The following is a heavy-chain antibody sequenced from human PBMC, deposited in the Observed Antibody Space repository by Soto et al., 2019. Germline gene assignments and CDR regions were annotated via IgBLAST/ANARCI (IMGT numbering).Heavy chain of an antibody. CDR1: GYAFTGYY. CDR2: INPNSGGT. Sequence: GASVKVSCKASGYAFTGYYMHWVRQAPGQGLEWMGWINPNSGGTNYARKFQGRVTMTRDTSISTAYMELSRLRSDDTAVYYCARDGGPAVIPYYYGMDVWGQGTTVTVSS. D-gene: IGHD3-16*01. CDR3: ARDGGPAVIPYYYGMDV. J-gene: IGHJ6*02. V-gene: IGHV1-2*02.